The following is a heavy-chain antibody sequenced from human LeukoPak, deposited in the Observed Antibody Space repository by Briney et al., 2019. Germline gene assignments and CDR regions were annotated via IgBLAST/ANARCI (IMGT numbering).Heavy chain of an antibody. V-gene: IGHV3-21*01. J-gene: IGHJ4*02. CDR2: ISPSGNSK. Sequence: GGSLRLSCATSTFTFSSYTMNWVRQAPGKGLEWVSSISPSGNSKYHADSVKGRFTISRDNAENSLYMQMNSLRAEDTGVYYCVKDFLGESGAGGYWGQGTLVTVSS. CDR1: TFTFSSYT. CDR3: VKDFLGESGAGGY. D-gene: IGHD3-10*01.